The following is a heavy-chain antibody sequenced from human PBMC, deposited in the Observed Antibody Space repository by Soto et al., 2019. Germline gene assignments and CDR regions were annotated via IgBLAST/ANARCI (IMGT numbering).Heavy chain of an antibody. Sequence: GGSLRLSCAASGFTFSSYWMHWVRQAPGKGLVWVSNIKSDGSDTFYADSVKGRFTISRDNAKNTLYLQMNSLRAEDTAVYYCVRGIASSPGTDYWGQGTLVTSPQ. CDR2: IKSDGSDT. CDR3: VRGIASSPGTDY. V-gene: IGHV3-74*01. CDR1: GFTFSSYW. D-gene: IGHD1-1*01. J-gene: IGHJ4*02.